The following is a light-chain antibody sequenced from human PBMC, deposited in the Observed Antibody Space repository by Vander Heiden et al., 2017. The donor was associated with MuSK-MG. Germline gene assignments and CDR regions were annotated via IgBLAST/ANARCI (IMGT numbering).Light chain of an antibody. CDR3: RQSYGTPST. Sequence: DIQMTQSPSSLSASVGDRVTITCRASQSISSYLNWYQQKPGKAPKLLIYAASSLQSGVPSTFSGSGSGTDFTLTIIRLQPEDFATYYCRQSYGTPSTFGQGTKLEIK. J-gene: IGKJ2*01. CDR2: AAS. CDR1: QSISSY. V-gene: IGKV1-39*01.